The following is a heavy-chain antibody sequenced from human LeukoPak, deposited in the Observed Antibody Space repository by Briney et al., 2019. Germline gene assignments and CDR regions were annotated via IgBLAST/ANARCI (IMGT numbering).Heavy chain of an antibody. CDR1: GYTLTELS. V-gene: IGHV1-24*01. CDR2: FDPEDGET. Sequence: ASVKVSCKVSGYTLTELSMHWVRQAPGKGLEGMGGFDPEDGETIYAQKFQGRVTMTEDTSTDTAYMELSSLRSEDTAVYYCATTYGSGSYYYYYGMDVWGQGTTVTVSS. CDR3: ATTYGSGSYYYYYGMDV. D-gene: IGHD3-10*01. J-gene: IGHJ6*02.